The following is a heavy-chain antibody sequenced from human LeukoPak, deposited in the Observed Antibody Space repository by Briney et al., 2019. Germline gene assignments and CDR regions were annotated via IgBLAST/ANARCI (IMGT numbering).Heavy chain of an antibody. V-gene: IGHV4-4*02. D-gene: IGHD3-3*01. CDR1: GGSINSINW. CDR2: IHHSGST. Sequence: PSETLSLTCAVSGGSINSINWWSWVRQSPGKGLEWIGEIHHSGSTNYNPSLESRVTISLDKSKNQFSLKLSSVTAADTAVYYCARGYGDDFWSGYYYYFDYWGQGTLVTVSS. J-gene: IGHJ4*02. CDR3: ARGYGDDFWSGYYYYFDY.